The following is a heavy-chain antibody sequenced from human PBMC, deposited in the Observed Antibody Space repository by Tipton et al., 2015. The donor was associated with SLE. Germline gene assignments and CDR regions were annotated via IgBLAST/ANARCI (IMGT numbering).Heavy chain of an antibody. D-gene: IGHD1-7*01. CDR3: TRVPRYNWNYIAD. Sequence: TLSLTCAVYGGSFSGYYWSWIRQPPGKGLEWIGEINHSGSTNYNPSLKSRVTISIDKSKNQFSLKLTSVTAADTAVYHCTRVPRYNWNYIADWDQGTLVSVSS. CDR2: INHSGST. J-gene: IGHJ4*02. V-gene: IGHV4-34*01. CDR1: GGSFSGYY.